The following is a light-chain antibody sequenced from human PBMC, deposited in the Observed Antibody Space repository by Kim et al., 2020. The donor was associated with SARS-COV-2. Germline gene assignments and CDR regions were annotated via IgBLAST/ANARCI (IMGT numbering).Light chain of an antibody. CDR3: QHEGSAPYS. Sequence: LCPGERASLSCRASQRISSSYLGWDQQKPGQAPRPLIYGGSRRANGIPDRVSGRGSGKDFTLTLSRLEPEEFAGYYCQHEGSAPYSFGQGTKLEIK. CDR2: GGS. J-gene: IGKJ2*03. CDR1: QRISSSY. V-gene: IGKV3-20*01.